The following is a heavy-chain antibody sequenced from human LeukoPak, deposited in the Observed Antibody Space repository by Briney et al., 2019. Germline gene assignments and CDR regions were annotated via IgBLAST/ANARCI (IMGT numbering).Heavy chain of an antibody. CDR3: ARDLGRAFDI. J-gene: IGHJ3*02. Sequence: PSETLSLTCNVSGGSISSHYWSWIRQPPGKGLEWIGYIYYSGSTSYNPSLKSRVTISVDTSKRQFSLNLNSVTAADTAVYYCARDLGRAFDIWGQGTMVTVSS. V-gene: IGHV4-59*11. CDR2: IYYSGST. CDR1: GGSISSHY. D-gene: IGHD7-27*01.